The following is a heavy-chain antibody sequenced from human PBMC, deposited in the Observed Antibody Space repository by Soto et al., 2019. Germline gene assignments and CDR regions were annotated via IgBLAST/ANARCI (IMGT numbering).Heavy chain of an antibody. Sequence: QVQLVQSGAEVKNPGASVKVSCKTSGYTFTKYGVGWVRQAPGQGLEWMGWISGSSGNANYAEKVQGRITLTTDTSTSTAYIELRSLRADDTAVYYCARAMAGLWGEYDYWGQGTLVTVSS. J-gene: IGHJ4*02. CDR3: ARAMAGLWGEYDY. V-gene: IGHV1-18*01. D-gene: IGHD3-16*01. CDR1: GYTFTKYG. CDR2: ISGSSGNA.